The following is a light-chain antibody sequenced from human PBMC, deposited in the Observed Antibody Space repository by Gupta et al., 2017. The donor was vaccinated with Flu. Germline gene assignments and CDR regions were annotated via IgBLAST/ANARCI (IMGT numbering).Light chain of an antibody. V-gene: IGLV1-47*01. J-gene: IGLJ1*01. CDR2: RNN. Sequence: RGTISCSGSRSNIGSNFVSWYHHVPGTAPNLLIHRNNQRPSGVPDRFSASKSGTSASLAISGLRAEDEADYYCTVWDASLSGYVFGTGTKVTVL. CDR3: TVWDASLSGYV. CDR1: RSNIGSNF.